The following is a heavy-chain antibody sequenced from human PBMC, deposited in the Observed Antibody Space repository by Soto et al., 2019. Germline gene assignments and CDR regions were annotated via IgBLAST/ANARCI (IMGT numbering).Heavy chain of an antibody. CDR3: ASDMNDLWIGPGDNWFDP. CDR1: GGSISRYY. V-gene: IGHV4-4*07. Sequence: PSETLSLTCTVSGGSISRYYWSWIRQPAGKGLEWIGRIYTSGSTNYNPSLKSRVTMSVDTSKNQFSLKLSSVTAADTAVYYCASDMNDLWIGPGDNWFDPWGQGTLVTVSS. D-gene: IGHD3-3*01. CDR2: IYTSGST. J-gene: IGHJ5*02.